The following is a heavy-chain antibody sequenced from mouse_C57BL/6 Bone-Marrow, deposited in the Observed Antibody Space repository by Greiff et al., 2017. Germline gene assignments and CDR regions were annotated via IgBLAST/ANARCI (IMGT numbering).Heavy chain of an antibody. J-gene: IGHJ3*01. D-gene: IGHD2-5*01. CDR2: IYPNNGGN. CDR3: ARVDSNGWFAY. CDR1: GSTFTDYY. V-gene: IGHV1-34*01. Sequence: VHLQQSGPELVQPGASVKLSCKASGSTFTDYYMHWVKQSPGKSLEWIGYIYPNNGGNGYNQKFKGKATLTVDKSSSTAYMELRSLTSEDSAVYYCARVDSNGWFAYWGQGTMVTVSA.